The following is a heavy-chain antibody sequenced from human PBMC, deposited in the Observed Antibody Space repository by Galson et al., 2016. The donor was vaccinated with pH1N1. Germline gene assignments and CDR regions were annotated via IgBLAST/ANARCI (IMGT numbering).Heavy chain of an antibody. CDR3: ARNGYGDCVGDFDY. J-gene: IGHJ4*02. V-gene: IGHV2-5*02. CDR1: GFSLSTSGVG. Sequence: PALVKPTQTLTLTCTFSGFSLSTSGVGVGWIRQPPGKALEWLALIYWDDDKRYSPSLKSRLTITKDTSKNQVVLTMTNMDPVDTATYYCARNGYGDCVGDFDYWGQGTLVTVSS. CDR2: IYWDDDK. D-gene: IGHD4-17*01.